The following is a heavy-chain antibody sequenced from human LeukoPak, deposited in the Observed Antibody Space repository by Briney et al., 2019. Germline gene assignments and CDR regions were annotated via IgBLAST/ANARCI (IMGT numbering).Heavy chain of an antibody. D-gene: IGHD2-2*02. CDR2: IYSGGST. J-gene: IGHJ1*01. CDR1: GFTVSSNY. CDR3: ARDYLGYCSSTSCYTSSPPEYFQH. Sequence: GGSLRPSCAASGFTVSSNYMSWVRQAPGKGLEWVSVIYSGGSTYYADSVKGRFTISRDNSKNTLYLQMNSLRAEDTAVYYCARDYLGYCSSTSCYTSSPPEYFQHWGQGTLVTVSS. V-gene: IGHV3-66*02.